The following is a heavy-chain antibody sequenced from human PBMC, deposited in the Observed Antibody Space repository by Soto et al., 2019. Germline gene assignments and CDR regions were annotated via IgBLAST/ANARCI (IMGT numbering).Heavy chain of an antibody. J-gene: IGHJ1*01. CDR2: INHSGST. CDR3: ARSAITMRVTYYGRSAEHFQH. V-gene: IGHV4-34*01. D-gene: IGHD3-22*01. CDR1: GGSFSGYY. Sequence: QVQLQQWGAGLLKPSETLSLTCAVYGGSFSGYYWSWIRQPPGKGLEWIGEINHSGSTNYNPSLKRRVTISVDTSKPQCALKLSSATAADTAVYYWARSAITMRVTYYGRSAEHFQHWGQGTLVTVSS.